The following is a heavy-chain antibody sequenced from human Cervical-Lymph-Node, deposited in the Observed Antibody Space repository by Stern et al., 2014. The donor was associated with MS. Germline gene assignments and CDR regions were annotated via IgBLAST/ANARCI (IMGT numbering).Heavy chain of an antibody. D-gene: IGHD2-15*01. Sequence: QVQLQESAPGLVKPSETLSLTCSVSGDTITTGGYYWSWIRQHPGKGLEXIGYIYYSGTTYSNPSLESRVTVSVDTSKSQFSLRLTSVTAADTAIYYCARGRPGTTRTYVGGFDCWGQGTLVTVSS. CDR3: ARGRPGTTRTYVGGFDC. V-gene: IGHV4-31*03. J-gene: IGHJ4*02. CDR2: IYYSGTT. CDR1: GDTITTGGYY.